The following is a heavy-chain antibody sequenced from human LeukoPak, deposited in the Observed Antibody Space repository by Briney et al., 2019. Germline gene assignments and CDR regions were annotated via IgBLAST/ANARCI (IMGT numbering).Heavy chain of an antibody. CDR2: IKEDGSAK. CDR3: ARDRAYNRFDY. Sequence: GGSVRLSCVDSGFTFSTSWMAWVRQAPGKGLEWLANIKEDGSAKNYVGSVRGRFTVSRDNAKKSVYLEMNSLRAEDTAVYYCARDRAYNRFDYWGQGTLVTVSS. V-gene: IGHV3-7*01. J-gene: IGHJ4*02. CDR1: GFTFSTSW. D-gene: IGHD5-24*01.